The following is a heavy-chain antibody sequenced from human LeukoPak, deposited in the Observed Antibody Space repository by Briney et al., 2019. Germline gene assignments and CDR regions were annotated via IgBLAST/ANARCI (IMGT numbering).Heavy chain of an antibody. CDR3: ARELNGAFDP. CDR1: GFTFSDYY. Sequence: PGGSLRLSCAASGFTFSDYYMSWIRQAPGKGLEWVSYMSTSDSPIYYTDSVKGQFTISRDNAKNSLYLQMNSLRASDTAVYYCARELNGAFDPWGQGTLVTVSS. J-gene: IGHJ5*02. D-gene: IGHD1-1*01. CDR2: MSTSDSPI. V-gene: IGHV3-11*04.